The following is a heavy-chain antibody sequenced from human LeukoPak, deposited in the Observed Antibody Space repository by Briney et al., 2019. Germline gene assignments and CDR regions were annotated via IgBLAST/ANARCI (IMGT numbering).Heavy chain of an antibody. CDR1: GFTFSSYD. CDR2: IRPSGDNT. J-gene: IGHJ6*04. V-gene: IGHV3-23*01. D-gene: IGHD3-22*01. Sequence: GGALRLSCAASGFTFSSYDMTWVRQAPGRGLEWVSSIRPSGDNTYYADSVKGRFTISRDNSKNTLYLQMNSLRAEDTAVYYCAKVPGVIVVDLAHLDVWGKGTTVTVSS. CDR3: AKVPGVIVVDLAHLDV.